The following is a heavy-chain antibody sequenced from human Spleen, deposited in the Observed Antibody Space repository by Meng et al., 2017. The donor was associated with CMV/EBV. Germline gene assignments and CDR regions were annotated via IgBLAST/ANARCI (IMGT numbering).Heavy chain of an antibody. Sequence: GESLKISCAASGFTFSSYAMSWVRQAPGKGLECVSVIYSGGYSTYYADSVRGRFTISRDNSKNTLYLQMNSLRAEDTAVYYCAKKGDFYYNMDVWGQGTTVTVSS. CDR1: GFTFSSYA. CDR3: AKKGDFYYNMDV. J-gene: IGHJ6*02. CDR2: IYSGGYST. V-gene: IGHV3-23*03.